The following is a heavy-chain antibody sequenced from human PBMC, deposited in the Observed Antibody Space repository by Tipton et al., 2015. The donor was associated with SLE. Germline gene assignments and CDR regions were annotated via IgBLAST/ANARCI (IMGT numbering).Heavy chain of an antibody. D-gene: IGHD3-16*01. CDR3: AKESPWGLS. V-gene: IGHV3-23*04. J-gene: IGHJ5*02. CDR2: INMNGVDT. CDR1: GFLVSSYA. Sequence: QLVQSGGGFVQPGGSLRLSCAASGFLVSSYAMTWVRQTPQKGLEWVSTINMNGVDTYYSDSVRGRFTISRDNSLNTLYLQVSSLRAEDTAIYCCAKESPWGLSWGQGALVSV.